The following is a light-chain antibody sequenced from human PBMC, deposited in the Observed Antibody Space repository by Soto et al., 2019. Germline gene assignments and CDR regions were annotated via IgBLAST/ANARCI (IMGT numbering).Light chain of an antibody. CDR3: CSYAGNSLWV. Sequence: QSALTQPRSVSGSPGQSVTISCTGTSSDVGGYNYVSWYQQHPGKAPKLMIYDVSKWPSGVPDRFPGSKSGNTASLTISGLQAEDEADYYCCSYAGNSLWVFGGGTKVTVL. J-gene: IGLJ3*02. V-gene: IGLV2-11*01. CDR1: SSDVGGYNY. CDR2: DVS.